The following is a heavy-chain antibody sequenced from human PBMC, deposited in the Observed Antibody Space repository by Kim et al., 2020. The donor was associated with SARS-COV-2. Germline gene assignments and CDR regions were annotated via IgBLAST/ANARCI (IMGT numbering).Heavy chain of an antibody. J-gene: IGHJ6*02. Sequence: GESLKISCKGSGYSFTSYWIGWVCQMPGKGLEWMGIIYPGDSDTRYSPSFQGQVTISADKSISTAYLQWSSLKASDTAMYYCARTYGSGSYYLGGNYYYYGMDVWGQGTTVTVSS. CDR1: GYSFTSYW. D-gene: IGHD3-10*01. CDR3: ARTYGSGSYYLGGNYYYYGMDV. V-gene: IGHV5-51*01. CDR2: IYPGDSDT.